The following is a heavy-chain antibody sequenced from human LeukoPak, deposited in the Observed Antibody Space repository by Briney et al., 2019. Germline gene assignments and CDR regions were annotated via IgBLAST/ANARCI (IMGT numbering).Heavy chain of an antibody. Sequence: PGGSLRLSCAASGFTFSSYEMNWVRQAPRKGLEWVSYISSSGSTIYYADSVKGRFTISRDNAKNSLYLQMNSLRAEDTAVYYCASDSSSSDTPAYYYGMDVWGQGTTVTVSS. J-gene: IGHJ6*02. CDR2: ISSSGSTI. D-gene: IGHD6-13*01. V-gene: IGHV3-48*03. CDR3: ASDSSSSDTPAYYYGMDV. CDR1: GFTFSSYE.